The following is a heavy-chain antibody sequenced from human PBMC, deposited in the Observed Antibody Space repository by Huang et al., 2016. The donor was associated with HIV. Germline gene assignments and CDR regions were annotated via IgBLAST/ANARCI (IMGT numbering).Heavy chain of an antibody. V-gene: IGHV7-4-1*02. CDR2: INTKIGHP. J-gene: IGHJ4*02. CDR3: ATDLSLSGAFDS. Sequence: QVQLVQSGSELRKPGASVKVACKVSGYTFSQFPMNWLRQAPGQGPEWLGWINTKIGHPTYAQGFTGRFLVSVDTSVSTAYLQISGLKTEDTAVYYCATDLSLSGAFDSWGQGTLVTVSS. CDR1: GYTFSQFP.